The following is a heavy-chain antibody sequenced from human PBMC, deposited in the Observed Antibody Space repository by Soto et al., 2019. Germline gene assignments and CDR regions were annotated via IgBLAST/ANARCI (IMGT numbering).Heavy chain of an antibody. CDR2: ISPYDDKT. CDR3: TSGGYYDNYGGKLSHYVVDV. Sequence: QVQLMQSAGEVRKPGASVKVSCKASGYTFIRYGIAWVRQAPGQGPEWMGWISPYDDKTIYAQKFQGRVTVTADTSTRPVSMSLRNLKSDDTAVYYCTSGGYYDNYGGKLSHYVVDVWGQGTSVTVSS. J-gene: IGHJ6*02. CDR1: GYTFIRYG. D-gene: IGHD3-16*01. V-gene: IGHV1-18*01.